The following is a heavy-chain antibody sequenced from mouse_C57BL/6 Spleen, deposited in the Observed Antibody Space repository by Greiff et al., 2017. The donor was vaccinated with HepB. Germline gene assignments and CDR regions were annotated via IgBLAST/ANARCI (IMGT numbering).Heavy chain of an antibody. CDR1: GFTFSSYA. J-gene: IGHJ2*01. CDR3: AREEVADY. V-gene: IGHV5-4*01. D-gene: IGHD1-1*01. Sequence: EVHLVESGGGLVKPGGSLKLSCAASGFTFSSYAMSWVRQTPEKRLEWVATISDGGSYTYYPDNVKGRFTISRDNAKNNLYLQMSHLKSEDTAMYYCAREEVADYWGQGTTLTVSS. CDR2: ISDGGSYT.